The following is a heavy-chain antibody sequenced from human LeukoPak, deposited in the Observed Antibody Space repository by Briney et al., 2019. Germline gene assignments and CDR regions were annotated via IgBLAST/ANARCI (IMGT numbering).Heavy chain of an antibody. V-gene: IGHV5-51*01. CDR1: GYSFTSYW. CDR3: ARMASTVTTPAQYYFDY. Sequence: GESLKISFKGSGYSFTSYWIGWVRQMPGKGLEWMGIIYPGDSDTRYGPSFQGQVTISADKSISPAYLQWSSLKASDTAMYYCARMASTVTTPAQYYFDYWGQGTLVAVSS. D-gene: IGHD4-11*01. J-gene: IGHJ4*02. CDR2: IYPGDSDT.